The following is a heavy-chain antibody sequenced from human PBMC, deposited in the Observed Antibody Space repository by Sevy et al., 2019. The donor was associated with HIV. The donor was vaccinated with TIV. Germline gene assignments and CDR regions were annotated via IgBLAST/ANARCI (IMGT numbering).Heavy chain of an antibody. J-gene: IGHJ4*02. D-gene: IGHD2-21*02. CDR3: ARDLGGYGGNSIDY. Sequence: ASVKVSCKASGYTFTSYGISWVRQAPGQGLEWMGWISADNGNTNYAQKLQGRVTMTTDTSTSTAYMELRSLRSDDTAVYYCARDLGGYGGNSIDYWGQGTLVTVSS. V-gene: IGHV1-18*01. CDR1: GYTFTSYG. CDR2: ISADNGNT.